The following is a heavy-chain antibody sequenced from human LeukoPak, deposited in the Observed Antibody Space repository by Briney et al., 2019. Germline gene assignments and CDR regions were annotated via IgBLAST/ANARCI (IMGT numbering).Heavy chain of an antibody. V-gene: IGHV3-74*01. CDR1: GFTFSSYW. J-gene: IGHJ3*02. CDR2: INSDGSST. Sequence: PGGSLRLPCAASGFTFSSYWMHWVRQAPGKGLVWVSRINSDGSSTSYADSVKGRFTISRDNAKNTLYLQMNSLRAEDTAVYYCSTGSGHAFDICGQGTMVTVSS. CDR3: STGSGHAFDI. D-gene: IGHD3-10*01.